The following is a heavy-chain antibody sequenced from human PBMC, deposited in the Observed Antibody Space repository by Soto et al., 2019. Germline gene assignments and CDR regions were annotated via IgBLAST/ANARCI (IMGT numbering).Heavy chain of an antibody. CDR3: ATGRVTMIPLPDAFDI. J-gene: IGHJ3*02. V-gene: IGHV1-69*13. CDR2: IIPIFGTA. Sequence: SVKVSCKASGGTFSSYAISWVRQAPGQGLEWMGGIIPIFGTANYAQKFQGRVTITADESTSTAYMELSSLRSEDTAVYYCATGRVTMIPLPDAFDIWGQGTMVTVSS. CDR1: GGTFSSYA. D-gene: IGHD3-22*01.